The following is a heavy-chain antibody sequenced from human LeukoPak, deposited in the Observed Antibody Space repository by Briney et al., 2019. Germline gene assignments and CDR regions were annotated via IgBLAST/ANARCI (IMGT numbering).Heavy chain of an antibody. CDR3: ARDLYSSGWFGY. CDR2: ISTQNGNT. Sequence: ASVKVSCKASGYTFTSYGISWVRQAPGQGLEWMGWISTQNGNTKYVQKFQGRVTMTTDTSTSTAYMELRSLRSDDTALYYCARDLYSSGWFGYWGQGTLVTVSS. CDR1: GYTFTSYG. J-gene: IGHJ4*02. D-gene: IGHD6-19*01. V-gene: IGHV1-18*01.